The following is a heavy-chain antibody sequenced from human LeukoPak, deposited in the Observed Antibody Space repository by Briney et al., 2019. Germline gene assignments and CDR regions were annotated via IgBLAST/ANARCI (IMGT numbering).Heavy chain of an antibody. D-gene: IGHD3-10*01. CDR2: INHSGST. J-gene: IGHJ5*02. CDR1: GGSFSGYY. CDR3: ARGPGLVGRRSYWFDP. V-gene: IGHV4-34*01. Sequence: SETLSLTCAVYGGSFSGYYWSWIRQPPGKGLEWIGEINHSGSTNYNPSLKSRVTISVDTSKNQFSLKLSSVTAADTAVYYCARGPGLVGRRSYWFDPWGQGTLVTVSS.